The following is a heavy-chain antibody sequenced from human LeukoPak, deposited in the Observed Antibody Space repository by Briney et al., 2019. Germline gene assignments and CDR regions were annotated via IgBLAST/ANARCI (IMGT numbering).Heavy chain of an antibody. CDR2: IYYNGST. D-gene: IGHD3-9*01. Sequence: SQTLSLTCTVSGGSISSGDYYWSWIRQPPGKGLEWIRYIYYNGSTYYNPSLKSRVTISVDTSKNQFSLKLSPVTAADTAVYYCARGELDILTGNNWFDPWGQGTLVTVSS. CDR3: ARGELDILTGNNWFDP. CDR1: GGSISSGDYY. V-gene: IGHV4-30-4*01. J-gene: IGHJ5*02.